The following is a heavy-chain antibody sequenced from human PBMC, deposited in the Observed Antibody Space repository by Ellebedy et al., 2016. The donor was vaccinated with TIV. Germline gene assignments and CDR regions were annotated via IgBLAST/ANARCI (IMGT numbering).Heavy chain of an antibody. V-gene: IGHV1-18*04. Sequence: ASVKVSXXASGYSFTSYGISWVRQAPGQGLEWMGWISVYNGYTNYAQKFQDRVTMTTDTSTRTAYLDLRSLRSDDTAVYYCARTADPLDYWGQGTLVTVSS. CDR3: ARTADPLDY. CDR1: GYSFTSYG. CDR2: ISVYNGYT. J-gene: IGHJ4*02. D-gene: IGHD2-2*01.